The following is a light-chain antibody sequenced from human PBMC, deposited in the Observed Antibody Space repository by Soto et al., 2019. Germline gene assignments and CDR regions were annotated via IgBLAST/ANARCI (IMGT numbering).Light chain of an antibody. CDR3: SSYASSSTGV. CDR2: EVS. V-gene: IGLV2-14*01. J-gene: IGLJ3*02. CDR1: SSDVGGYNY. Sequence: QSALTQPASASGSPGQSITISCTGTSSDVGGYNYVSWYQQHPGKAPKLMIYEVSNRPSGVSDRFSGSRSGNTASLTISGLQADDESDYYCSSYASSSTGVFGGGTKVTVL.